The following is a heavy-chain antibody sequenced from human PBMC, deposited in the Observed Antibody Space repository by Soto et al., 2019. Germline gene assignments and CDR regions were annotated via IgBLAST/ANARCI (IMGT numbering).Heavy chain of an antibody. CDR2: VYYEGSIE. CDR3: ARYVGTSCWFYHFDY. V-gene: IGHV3-33*01. D-gene: IGHD1-1*01. Sequence: QVHLVESGGGVVQPGRSLRLSCAASGFTFSSYGMHWVRQAQGKGLEWVAFVYYEGSIEYYTDSVKGRFTISRDNSMNTVALQINSVRAEDTAVDYCARYVGTSCWFYHFDYWGKGTPVTVSP. CDR1: GFTFSSYG. J-gene: IGHJ4*02.